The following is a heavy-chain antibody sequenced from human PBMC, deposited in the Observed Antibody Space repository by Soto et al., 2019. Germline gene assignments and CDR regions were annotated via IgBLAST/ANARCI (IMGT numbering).Heavy chain of an antibody. V-gene: IGHV4-30-2*01. CDR3: ARSTYCSSTSCYGYFDY. Sequence: QLQLQESGSGLVKPSQTLSLTCAVSGGSISSGGYSWSWIRQPPGKGLEWIGYIYHSGSTYYNPSLNSRVTISVDRSKNQFSLKLSSVTAADTAVYYCARSTYCSSTSCYGYFDYWGQGTLVTVSS. D-gene: IGHD2-2*01. CDR1: GGSISSGGYS. J-gene: IGHJ4*02. CDR2: IYHSGST.